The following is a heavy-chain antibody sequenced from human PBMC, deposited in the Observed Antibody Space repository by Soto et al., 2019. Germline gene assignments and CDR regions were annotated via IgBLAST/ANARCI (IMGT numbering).Heavy chain of an antibody. Sequence: QLQLQESGPGLVKPSETLSLACTVSGGSISSSRYSWGWIRQPPGKGLEWIGSAYYSGSTYYNPSLKSRVTMSVDTSKNQFALRLSSVTAADTAVYYCATRQGGSYIWFDPWGQGTLVTVSS. CDR3: ATRQGGSYIWFDP. CDR1: GGSISSSRYS. V-gene: IGHV4-39*01. D-gene: IGHD2-15*01. CDR2: AYYSGST. J-gene: IGHJ5*02.